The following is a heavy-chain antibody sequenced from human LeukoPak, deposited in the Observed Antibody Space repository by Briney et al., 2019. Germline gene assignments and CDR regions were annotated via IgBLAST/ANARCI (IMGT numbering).Heavy chain of an antibody. J-gene: IGHJ4*02. CDR2: ISGSGANT. D-gene: IGHD3-16*02. V-gene: IGHV3-23*01. CDR3: AKGRAGYTNPYYFDY. Sequence: GGSLGLSCAASGFTFSTYAMSWVRQAPGKGLEWVSTISGSGANTYYADSVRGRFTISRDNSKNTLYLHMNSLRAEDTAVYYRAKGRAGYTNPYYFDYWGQGTLVTVSS. CDR1: GFTFSTYA.